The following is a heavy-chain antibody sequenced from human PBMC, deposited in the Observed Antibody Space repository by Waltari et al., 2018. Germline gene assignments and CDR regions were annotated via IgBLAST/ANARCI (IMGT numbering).Heavy chain of an antibody. CDR2: ISGNGVIS. V-gene: IGHV3-23*04. J-gene: IGHJ6*03. D-gene: IGHD1-7*01. CDR1: GFTFNSYA. Sequence: EVQLVESGGGLVQPGGSLRLSCAASGFTFNSYAMNWVRQAPGEGPEWVATISGNGVISYYADAVEGRFTISRDNSRNTVYLQMSSLRAEDTAIYYCTKAHWDYGNYYYYYMDGWGNGTTVIVSS. CDR3: TKAHWDYGNYYYYYMDG.